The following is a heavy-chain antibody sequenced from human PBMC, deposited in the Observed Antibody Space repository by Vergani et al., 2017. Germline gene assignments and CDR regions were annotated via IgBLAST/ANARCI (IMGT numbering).Heavy chain of an antibody. Sequence: VQLVESGGGLVQPGRSLRLSCAASGFTFSSYGMHWVRQAPGKGLEWVAVIWYDGSNKYYADSVKGRFTISRDNSKNTLYLQMNSLRAEDTAVYYCARDRVAVADEGMDVWGQGTTVTVSS. CDR1: GFTFSSYG. D-gene: IGHD6-19*01. CDR2: IWYDGSNK. V-gene: IGHV3-33*01. J-gene: IGHJ6*02. CDR3: ARDRVAVADEGMDV.